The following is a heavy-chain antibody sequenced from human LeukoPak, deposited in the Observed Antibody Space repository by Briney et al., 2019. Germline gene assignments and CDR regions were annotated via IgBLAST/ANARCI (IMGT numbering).Heavy chain of an antibody. D-gene: IGHD6-19*01. J-gene: IGHJ2*01. Sequence: SETLSLTCTVSGGSISSYYWSWIRQPPGEGLEWIGYIYYSGSTNYNPSLKSRVTISVDTSKNQFSLKVNSVTAADTAVYYCARVGYRRGWSHFDLWGRGTLLTVSS. CDR3: ARVGYRRGWSHFDL. CDR2: IYYSGST. V-gene: IGHV4-59*01. CDR1: GGSISSYY.